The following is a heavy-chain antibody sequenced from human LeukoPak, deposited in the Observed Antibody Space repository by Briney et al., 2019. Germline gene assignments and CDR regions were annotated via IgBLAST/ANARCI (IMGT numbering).Heavy chain of an antibody. Sequence: PSETLSLTCTVSGGSISSTTYYWGWIRQPPGKGLEWIGTIHYSGSTYYDPSLKSRVTISVDTSKNQFSLKLSSVTAADTAVYYCARAPYYPYYYYYYGMDVWGQGTTVTVSS. D-gene: IGHD1-26*01. CDR1: GGSISSTTYY. V-gene: IGHV4-39*01. J-gene: IGHJ6*02. CDR3: ARAPYYPYYYYYYGMDV. CDR2: IHYSGST.